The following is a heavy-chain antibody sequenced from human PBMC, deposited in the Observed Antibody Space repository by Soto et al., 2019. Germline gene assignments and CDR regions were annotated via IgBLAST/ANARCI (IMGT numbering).Heavy chain of an antibody. D-gene: IGHD2-15*01. V-gene: IGHV3-23*05. CDR3: AKDTDRRSWYF. CDR1: GFTFTNYL. Sequence: EVQLLESGGDLVQPGGSLRLSCAASGFTFTNYLMTWVRQAPGKGLEWVSSIDKSGGDTYYADSVKGRFTISRDNSKNTLYLQMNGLSAEDTALYYCAKDTDRRSWYFWGQGTLVTVSS. J-gene: IGHJ4*02. CDR2: IDKSGGDT.